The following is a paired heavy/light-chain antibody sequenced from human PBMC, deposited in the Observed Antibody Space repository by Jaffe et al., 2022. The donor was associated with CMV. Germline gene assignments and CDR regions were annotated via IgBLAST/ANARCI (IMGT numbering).Heavy chain of an antibody. Sequence: EVQLEESGGALVRPGGSLRLSCTASGIIFRSAWMSWVRQVPGKGLEWIGRIKSKNDGGTRDYAAPVKGRFSLSRDDSANILYLQMNSLKIDDSGRYYCVTHPSPCDHNICYGEANMDVWGRGTTVTVSS. CDR2: IKSKNDGGTR. J-gene: IGHJ6*04. CDR3: VTHPSPCDHNICYGEANMDV. V-gene: IGHV3-15*02. D-gene: IGHD3-10*01. CDR1: GIIFRSAW.
Light chain of an antibody. V-gene: IGLV1-51*01. CDR2: DSS. Sequence: QSVLTQPPSVSAAPGQRVTISCSGNSSNLVDNYVSWYQHFPGAAPKLLIYDSSRRPSGIPDRFSGSKSGTSATLAITGLQTGDEATYYCGAWDKSLSVEWMFGGGTRLTVL. J-gene: IGLJ3*02. CDR3: GAWDKSLSVEWM. CDR1: SSNLVDNY.